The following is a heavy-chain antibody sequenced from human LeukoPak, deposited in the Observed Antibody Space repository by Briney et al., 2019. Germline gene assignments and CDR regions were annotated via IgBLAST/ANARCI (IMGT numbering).Heavy chain of an antibody. V-gene: IGHV3-48*03. CDR2: ISSSGSTI. Sequence: PGGSLRLSCAASGFTFSRYEMNWVPQAAAKGLEGVSYISSSGSTIYYADSVKGRFTISRDNAKNSVSLQMNSLRAEDTAVYYCARGGYCSGGSCYYYGMDVWGKGSTVTVSS. J-gene: IGHJ6*04. CDR1: GFTFSRYE. CDR3: ARGGYCSGGSCYYYGMDV. D-gene: IGHD2-15*01.